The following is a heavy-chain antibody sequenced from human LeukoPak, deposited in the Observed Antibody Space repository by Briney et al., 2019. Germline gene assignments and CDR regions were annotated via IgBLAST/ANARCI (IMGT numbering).Heavy chain of an antibody. D-gene: IGHD6-13*01. J-gene: IGHJ4*02. Sequence: ASVKVSCKASGYTFTAYYIHWVRQAPGQGLEWMAWMNPNSGGTDYAHNFQGRVTVTRDTSISTAFMELTKLTSDDTAVYYCTRADSSSYFDFWGQGTLVTVSS. CDR1: GYTFTAYY. CDR3: TRADSSSYFDF. CDR2: MNPNSGGT. V-gene: IGHV1-2*07.